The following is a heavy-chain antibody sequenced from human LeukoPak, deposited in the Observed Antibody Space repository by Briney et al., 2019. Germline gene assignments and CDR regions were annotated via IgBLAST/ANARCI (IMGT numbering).Heavy chain of an antibody. CDR3: ARDRGGSGYYSDAFDI. J-gene: IGHJ3*02. Sequence: PSDTLSLTCAVSGYSISSSNWWGWIRQPPGKGLEWIGYIYYSGSIYYNPSLKSRVTISVDKSKNQFSLKLSSVTAADTAVYYCARDRGGSGYYSDAFDIWGQGTMVTVSS. CDR1: GYSISSSNW. V-gene: IGHV4-28*05. D-gene: IGHD3-22*01. CDR2: IYYSGSI.